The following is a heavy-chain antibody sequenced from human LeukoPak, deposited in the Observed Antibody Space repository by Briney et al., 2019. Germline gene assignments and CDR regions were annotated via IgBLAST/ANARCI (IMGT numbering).Heavy chain of an antibody. V-gene: IGHV1-69*04. CDR3: ARDRGLGFGELFAFDI. J-gene: IGHJ3*02. D-gene: IGHD3-10*01. CDR2: IIPILGIA. CDR1: GGTFSSYA. Sequence: SVKVSFKASGGTFSSYAISWVRQAPGQGLEWMGRIIPILGIANYAQKFQGRVTITADKSTSTAYMELSSLRSEDTAVYYCARDRGLGFGELFAFDIWGQGTMVTVSS.